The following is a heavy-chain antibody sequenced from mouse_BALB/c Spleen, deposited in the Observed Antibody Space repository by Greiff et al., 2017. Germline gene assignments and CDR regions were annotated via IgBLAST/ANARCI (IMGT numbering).Heavy chain of an antibody. CDR3: ARGFLHYYGSSYVYFDV. J-gene: IGHJ1*01. CDR2: IWGDGST. D-gene: IGHD1-1*01. CDR1: GFSLTGYG. Sequence: VKLVESGPGLVAPSQSLSITCTVSGFSLTGYGVNWVRQPPGKGLEWLGMIWGDGSTDYNSALKSRLSISKDNSKSQVFLKMNSLQTDDTARYYCARGFLHYYGSSYVYFDVWGAGTTVTVSS. V-gene: IGHV2-6-7*01.